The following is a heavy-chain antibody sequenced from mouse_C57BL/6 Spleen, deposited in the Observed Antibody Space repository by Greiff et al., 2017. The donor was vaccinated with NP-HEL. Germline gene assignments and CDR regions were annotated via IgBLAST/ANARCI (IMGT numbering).Heavy chain of an antibody. CDR2: INPSTGGT. Sequence: EVQLQQSGPELVKPGASFPLSFPSSGYSFTGYYMNWVKQSPEKSLEWIGEINPSTGGTPSNQKFKAKATLTVDKSSSTAYMQLKSLTSEDSAVYYCARWGLRYAMDYWGQGTSVTVSS. D-gene: IGHD1-1*01. CDR3: ARWGLRYAMDY. V-gene: IGHV1-42*01. CDR1: GYSFTGYY. J-gene: IGHJ4*01.